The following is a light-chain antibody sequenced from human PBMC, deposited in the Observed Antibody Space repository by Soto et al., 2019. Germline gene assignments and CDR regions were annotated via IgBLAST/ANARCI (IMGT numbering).Light chain of an antibody. CDR1: QSVSSSY. Sequence: EIVLTQSPGTLSLSPGERATLSCRASQSVSSSYLAWYQQKPGQAPRLLIYGASSRATGIPDRFSGSGSGTEFTLTINSLQSEDFAVYYCQRYNNWPLTFGGGTKVDNK. J-gene: IGKJ4*01. CDR3: QRYNNWPLT. CDR2: GAS. V-gene: IGKV3-20*01.